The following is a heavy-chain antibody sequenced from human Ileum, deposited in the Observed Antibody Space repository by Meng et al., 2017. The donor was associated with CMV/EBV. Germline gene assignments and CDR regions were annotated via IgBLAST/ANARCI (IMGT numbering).Heavy chain of an antibody. D-gene: IGHD3-16*01. Sequence: QVQVQESGPGLVKPSETLSLTCTVSGDSITSFYWSWIRQPAGKALEWIGRIYHGGSTNYNPSLKSRVTLSVDTSKNQFSMRLTSVTAADTAVYYCARGPGGFGDFNFDYWGQGTLVTVSS. J-gene: IGHJ4*02. CDR3: ARGPGGFGDFNFDY. CDR2: IYHGGST. CDR1: GDSITSFY. V-gene: IGHV4-4*07.